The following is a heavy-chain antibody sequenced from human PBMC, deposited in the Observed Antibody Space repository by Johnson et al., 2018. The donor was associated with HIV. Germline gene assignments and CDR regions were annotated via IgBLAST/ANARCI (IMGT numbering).Heavy chain of an antibody. V-gene: IGHV3-66*01. CDR1: GFTVSSKS. Sequence: VQLVESGGGVVQPGRSLRLSCAASGFTVSSKSMSWVRQAPGKGLEWVSLILSGGTTRYADFVKGRFTISRDNSKNKLYLQMNSLRVEDTAVYYCAKDLRQVAVNDVFDIWGQGTMVTVSS. CDR2: ILSGGTT. CDR3: AKDLRQVAVNDVFDI. D-gene: IGHD6-19*01. J-gene: IGHJ3*02.